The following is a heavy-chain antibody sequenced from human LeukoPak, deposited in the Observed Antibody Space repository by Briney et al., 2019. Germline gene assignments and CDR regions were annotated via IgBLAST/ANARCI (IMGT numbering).Heavy chain of an antibody. CDR1: GFTFSSYA. V-gene: IGHV3-30-3*01. Sequence: GGSLRLSCAASGFTFSSYAMHWVRQAPGKGLEWVAVISYDGSNKYYADSVKGRFTISRDNSKNTLYLQMNSLRAEDTAVYYCARAGPIVVVIDSYFDYWGQGTLVTVSS. CDR3: ARAGPIVVVIDSYFDY. D-gene: IGHD3-22*01. J-gene: IGHJ4*02. CDR2: ISYDGSNK.